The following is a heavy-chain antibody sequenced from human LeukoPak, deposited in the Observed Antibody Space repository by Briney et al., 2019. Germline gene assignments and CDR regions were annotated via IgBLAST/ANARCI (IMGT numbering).Heavy chain of an antibody. CDR3: AKGYPGDSSGWYYFDY. J-gene: IGHJ4*02. V-gene: IGHV3-48*04. CDR1: GFTFSSYS. D-gene: IGHD6-19*01. Sequence: PGGSLRLSCAASGFTFSSYSMNWVRRAPGKGLEWGSYISSSSSKIYYADSVKGRFTISRDNTKNSLYLQMNSLRAEDTALYYCAKGYPGDSSGWYYFDYWRQGTLVTVSS. CDR2: ISSSSSKI.